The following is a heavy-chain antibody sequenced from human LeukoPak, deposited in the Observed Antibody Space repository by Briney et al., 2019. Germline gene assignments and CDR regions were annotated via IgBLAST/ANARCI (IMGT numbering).Heavy chain of an antibody. CDR1: GFTFTTYW. D-gene: IGHD5-12*01. CDR3: AREMGGYPFDY. V-gene: IGHV3-7*01. CDR2: IKQDGTEK. Sequence: GGSLRLSCAASGFTFTTYWLGWVRQPPGKGLEWVANIKQDGTEKYYVDSVKGRFTISRDNAKNSLYLQMNSLRAEDTSVYYCAREMGGYPFDYWGQGIQVTVSS. J-gene: IGHJ4*02.